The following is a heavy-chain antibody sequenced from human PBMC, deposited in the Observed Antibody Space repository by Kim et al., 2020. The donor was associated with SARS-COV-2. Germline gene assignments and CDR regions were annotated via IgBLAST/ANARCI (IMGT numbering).Heavy chain of an antibody. CDR3: AEQGSGMEAVAGT. D-gene: IGHD6-19*01. Sequence: GGSLRLSCTTSGFIFGDYVLSWFRQAPGKGLEWVGFIRSKVYGGTTQYAASVRGRFTISRDDSKSIAYLQMNSLKTEDTAVYYCAEQGSGMEAVAGTWGQGTLVTVSS. CDR1: GFIFGDYV. CDR2: IRSKVYGGTT. V-gene: IGHV3-49*03. J-gene: IGHJ4*02.